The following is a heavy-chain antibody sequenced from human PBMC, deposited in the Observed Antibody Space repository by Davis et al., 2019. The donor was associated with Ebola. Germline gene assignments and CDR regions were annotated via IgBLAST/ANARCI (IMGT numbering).Heavy chain of an antibody. CDR2: IYYSGST. D-gene: IGHD4-17*01. V-gene: IGHV4-61*01. Sequence: MPSETLSLTCTVSGGSVSSGSYYWSWIRQPPGKGLEWIGYIYYSGSTNYNPSLKSRLTISVDTSKNQFSLKLSSVTAADTAVYYCARAPTTVTSNWFDPWGQGTLVTVSS. CDR1: GGSVSSGSYY. CDR3: ARAPTTVTSNWFDP. J-gene: IGHJ5*02.